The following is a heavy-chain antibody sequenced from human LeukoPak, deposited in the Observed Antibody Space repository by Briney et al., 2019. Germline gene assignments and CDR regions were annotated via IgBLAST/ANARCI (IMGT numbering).Heavy chain of an antibody. CDR1: GVSISSNY. Sequence: SETLSLTCIVSGVSISSNYWSWIRQPPGKGLEWIGYIYYSGSTSYNPSLESRLTIAVDTSKNQFSLKLNSVTAADTAVYYCARDRGVAAAGSYLDYWGQGTLVTVFS. D-gene: IGHD6-13*01. CDR3: ARDRGVAAAGSYLDY. J-gene: IGHJ4*02. V-gene: IGHV4-59*12. CDR2: IYYSGST.